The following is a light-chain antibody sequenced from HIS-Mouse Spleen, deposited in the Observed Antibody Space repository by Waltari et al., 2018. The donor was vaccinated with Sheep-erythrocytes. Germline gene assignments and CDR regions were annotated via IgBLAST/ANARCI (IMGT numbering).Light chain of an antibody. CDR2: EGS. J-gene: IGLJ3*02. V-gene: IGLV2-23*01. CDR3: CSYAGSSTPWV. CDR1: SSDVGSYNL. Sequence: QSALTQPASVSGSPGQSITISCTGTSSDVGSYNLVSWYPHHPGKAPKLMIYEGSKRPSGVSNRFSRSKSGNTASLTISGLQAEDEADYYCCSYAGSSTPWVFGGGTKLTVL.